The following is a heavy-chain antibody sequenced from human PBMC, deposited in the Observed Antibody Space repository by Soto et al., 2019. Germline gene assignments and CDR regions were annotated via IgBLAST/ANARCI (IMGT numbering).Heavy chain of an antibody. CDR3: AKDPASGYCSGGSCYGRYGMDV. CDR2: ISWNSGSI. J-gene: IGHJ6*02. Sequence: GGSLILSCAASGFTFDDYAMHWVRQAPGKGLEWVSGISWNSGSIGYADSVKGRFTISRDNAKNSLYLQMNSLRAEDTALYYCAKDPASGYCSGGSCYGRYGMDVWGQGTTVTVSS. V-gene: IGHV3-9*01. CDR1: GFTFDDYA. D-gene: IGHD2-15*01.